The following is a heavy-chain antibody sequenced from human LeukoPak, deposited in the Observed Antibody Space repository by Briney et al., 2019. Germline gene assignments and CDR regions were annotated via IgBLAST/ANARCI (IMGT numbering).Heavy chain of an antibody. Sequence: GGSLRLSCAASGFTFSSYAMNWVRQAPGKGLEWVSAISGSGGSTYYADSVKGRFTISRDNSKNTLYLQMNSLRAEDTAVYYCAKNGEWELLCYWGQGTLVTVSS. CDR3: AKNGEWELLCY. CDR2: ISGSGGST. CDR1: GFTFSSYA. D-gene: IGHD1-26*01. V-gene: IGHV3-23*01. J-gene: IGHJ4*02.